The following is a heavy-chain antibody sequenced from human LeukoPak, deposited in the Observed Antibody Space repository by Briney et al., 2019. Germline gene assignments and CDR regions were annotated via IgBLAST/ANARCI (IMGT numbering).Heavy chain of an antibody. J-gene: IGHJ3*02. Sequence: GGSLRLSWAASGFTVSSNFMSWVRQAPGKGLEWVSVIYSGGSTYYADSVKGRFTISRDNSKNTLYLQMNSLRAEDTAVYYCARGAGYSSGWYFAFDIWGQGTMVTVSS. CDR1: GFTVSSNF. CDR2: IYSGGST. D-gene: IGHD6-19*01. V-gene: IGHV3-53*01. CDR3: ARGAGYSSGWYFAFDI.